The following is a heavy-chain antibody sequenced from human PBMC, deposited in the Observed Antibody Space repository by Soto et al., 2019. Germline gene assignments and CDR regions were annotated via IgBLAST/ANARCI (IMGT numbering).Heavy chain of an antibody. V-gene: IGHV4-30-4*01. CDR1: GGSISSGDYY. D-gene: IGHD3-10*01. CDR2: IYYSGST. Sequence: QVQLQESGPGLVKPSQTLSLTCTVSGGSISSGDYYWSWLRQPPGKGLEWIGYIYYSGSTYYNPSLKSRVTISVDPSKIQFSLKLSSVTAADTAVYCCARGEGVGEDYYYGMDVWGQGTTVTVSS. J-gene: IGHJ6*02. CDR3: ARGEGVGEDYYYGMDV.